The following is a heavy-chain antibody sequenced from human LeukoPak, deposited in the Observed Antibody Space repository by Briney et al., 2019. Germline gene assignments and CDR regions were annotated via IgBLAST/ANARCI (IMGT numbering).Heavy chain of an antibody. CDR3: AKDSSGFSWFDY. V-gene: IGHV3-23*01. D-gene: IGHD6-19*01. J-gene: IGHJ4*02. CDR2: ISGSGGST. Sequence: GGSLRLSCAASGFTFSSYAMSWVRQAPGKGLERVSAISGSGGSTYYADSVKGRFTISRDNSKNTLYLQMNSLRAEDTAVYYCAKDSSGFSWFDYWGQGTLVTVSS. CDR1: GFTFSSYA.